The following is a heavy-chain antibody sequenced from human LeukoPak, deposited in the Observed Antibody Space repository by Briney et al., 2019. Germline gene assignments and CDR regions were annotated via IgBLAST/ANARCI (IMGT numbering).Heavy chain of an antibody. CDR1: GFTFSSYS. D-gene: IGHD3-9*01. CDR3: ARQYYDILTGYSSFDY. V-gene: IGHV3-21*01. J-gene: IGHJ4*02. CDR2: ISSSSSYI. Sequence: GGSLRLSCAASGFTFSSYSMNWVRQAPGKGLEWVSSISSSSSYIYYADSVKGRFTISRDNAKNSLYLQMNSLRAEDTAVYYCARQYYDILTGYSSFDYWGQGTLVTVST.